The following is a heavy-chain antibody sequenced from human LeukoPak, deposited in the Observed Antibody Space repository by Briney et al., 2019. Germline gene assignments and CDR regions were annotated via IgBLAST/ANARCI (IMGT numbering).Heavy chain of an antibody. Sequence: ASVKVSCKASGYTFTSYYMHWVRQAPGQGLEWMGIINPSGGSTSYAQKFQGRVTITRDTSASTAYMELSSLRSEDTAVYYCARDSQHYYDSSGYENWFDPWGQGTLVTVSS. V-gene: IGHV1-46*01. D-gene: IGHD3-22*01. CDR3: ARDSQHYYDSSGYENWFDP. CDR2: INPSGGST. J-gene: IGHJ5*02. CDR1: GYTFTSYY.